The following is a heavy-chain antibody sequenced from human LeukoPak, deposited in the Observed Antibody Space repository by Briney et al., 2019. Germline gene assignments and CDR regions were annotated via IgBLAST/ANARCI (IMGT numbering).Heavy chain of an antibody. V-gene: IGHV3-15*01. D-gene: IGHD2-15*01. J-gene: IGHJ4*02. Sequence: KPGGSLRLSCAASGFTFSNVWMSWVRQAPGKGLEWVGRIKTKTDGGTTDYAAPVKGRFTISRDDSKNTLYLQMNSLRSEDTAVYYCTVVGPGYGALDYWGQGTLVTVSS. CDR3: TVVGPGYGALDY. CDR2: IKTKTDGGTT. CDR1: GFTFSNVW.